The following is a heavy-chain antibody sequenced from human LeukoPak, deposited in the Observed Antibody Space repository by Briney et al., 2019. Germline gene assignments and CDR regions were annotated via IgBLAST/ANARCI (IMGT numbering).Heavy chain of an antibody. CDR3: AKFLPTHIVVANYYFDY. CDR2: ISGSGGST. D-gene: IGHD2-21*01. V-gene: IGHV3-23*01. Sequence: GGSLRLSCAASGFTFSSYAMSWVRQAPGKGLEWVSAISGSGGSTYYADSVKGRFTISRDNSKNTLYLQMNSLRAEDTAVYYCAKFLPTHIVVANYYFDYWGRGTLVTVSS. CDR1: GFTFSSYA. J-gene: IGHJ4*02.